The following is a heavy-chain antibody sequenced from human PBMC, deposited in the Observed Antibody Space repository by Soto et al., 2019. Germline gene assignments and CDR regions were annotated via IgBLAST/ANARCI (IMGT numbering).Heavy chain of an antibody. Sequence: QVQLVESGGGVVQPGRSLRLSCAGSGFTFSNYGLHWVRQAPGKGLEWVAVISYDGSHKYYADSVKGRFTISRDNSNIMLYLQMYSLRAEYTSVFYCAIYWVPRYCGRISCPPAGSYLGQGTLVTVSS. J-gene: IGHJ4*02. CDR2: ISYDGSHK. CDR1: GFTFSNYG. CDR3: AIYWVPRYCGRISCPPAGSY. D-gene: IGHD2-15*01. V-gene: IGHV3-30*03.